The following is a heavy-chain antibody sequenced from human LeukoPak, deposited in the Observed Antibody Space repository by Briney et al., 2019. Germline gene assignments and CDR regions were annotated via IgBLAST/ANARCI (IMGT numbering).Heavy chain of an antibody. CDR2: IYYSGST. CDR1: GGSISNYY. Sequence: SETLSLTCTVSGGSISNYYWSRIRQPPGKGLEWIGYIYYSGSTNYSPSLKSRVTISVDTSKNQFSLKLSSVTAADTAVYYCARHSGEYGADDAFDIWGQGTMVTVSS. D-gene: IGHD3-10*01. J-gene: IGHJ3*02. CDR3: ARHSGEYGADDAFDI. V-gene: IGHV4-59*08.